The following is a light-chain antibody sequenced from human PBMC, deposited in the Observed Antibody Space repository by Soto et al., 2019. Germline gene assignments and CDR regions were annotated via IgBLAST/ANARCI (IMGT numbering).Light chain of an antibody. V-gene: IGLV2-14*01. J-gene: IGLJ1*01. CDR1: SSDVGGYNY. CDR3: VSYTTSASYV. CDR2: EVT. Sequence: QSVLTQPASVSGSPGQSITISCTGTSSDVGGYNYVSWYQQHPGKAPKLIIYEVTHRPSGVSSRFYGSRSGNTASLTISGLQAEDEADYYCVSYTTSASYVFGTGTKLTVL.